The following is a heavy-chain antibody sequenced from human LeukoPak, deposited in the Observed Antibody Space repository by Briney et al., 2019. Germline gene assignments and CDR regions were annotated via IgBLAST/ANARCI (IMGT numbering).Heavy chain of an antibody. Sequence: GGSLRLSCAASGFTFRIYWVLGVRQPRGRAVEWGASIKQEGSQKFYVDSVKGRFTISRDNAKNTLYLDMNSLRVEDTDVYYCARALYSSRWDQFDNWGQGTLVSVSS. CDR2: IKQEGSQK. CDR3: ARALYSSRWDQFDN. V-gene: IGHV3-7*03. J-gene: IGHJ4*02. D-gene: IGHD6-19*01. CDR1: GFTFRIYW.